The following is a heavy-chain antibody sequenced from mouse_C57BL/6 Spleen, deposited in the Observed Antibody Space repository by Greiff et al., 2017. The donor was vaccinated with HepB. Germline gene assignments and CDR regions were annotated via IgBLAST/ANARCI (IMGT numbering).Heavy chain of an antibody. V-gene: IGHV1-18*01. CDR2: INPNNGGT. CDR3: ARRRRPPYYSSFDY. D-gene: IGHD2-12*01. J-gene: IGHJ2*01. Sequence: EVQLQQSGPELVKPGASVKIPCKASGYTFTDYNMDWVKQSHGKSLEWIGDINPNNGGTIYNQKFKGKATLTVDKSSSTASMELRSLTSEDTAVYYCARRRRPPYYSSFDYWGQGTTLTVSS. CDR1: GYTFTDYN.